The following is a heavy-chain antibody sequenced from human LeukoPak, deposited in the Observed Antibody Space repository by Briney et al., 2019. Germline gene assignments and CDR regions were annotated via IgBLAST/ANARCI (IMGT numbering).Heavy chain of an antibody. CDR1: GGSISSYY. D-gene: IGHD3-10*01. CDR2: IYYSGNT. Sequence: SETLSLTCTVSGGSISSYYWSWIRQSPGKGLEWIGYIYYSGNTNYNPSLKSRVTISVDTSKDQFSLKLSSVTAADTAVYYCARHYYGLRAFDIWGQGTMVTVSS. J-gene: IGHJ3*02. CDR3: ARHYYGLRAFDI. V-gene: IGHV4-59*08.